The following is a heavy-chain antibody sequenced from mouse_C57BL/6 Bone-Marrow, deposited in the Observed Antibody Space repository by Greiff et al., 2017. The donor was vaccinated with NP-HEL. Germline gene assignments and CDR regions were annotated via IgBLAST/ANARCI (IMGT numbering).Heavy chain of an antibody. J-gene: IGHJ1*03. Sequence: EVQLQQSGPGLVKPSQSLSLTCSVTGYSITSGYYWNWIRQFPGNKLEWMGYISYDGSNNYNPSLKNRISITRATSKNQFFLKLNSVTTEDTATYYCARDQGYYGSSYWYFDVWGTGTTVTVSS. CDR2: ISYDGSN. CDR1: GYSITSGYY. CDR3: ARDQGYYGSSYWYFDV. V-gene: IGHV3-6*01. D-gene: IGHD1-1*01.